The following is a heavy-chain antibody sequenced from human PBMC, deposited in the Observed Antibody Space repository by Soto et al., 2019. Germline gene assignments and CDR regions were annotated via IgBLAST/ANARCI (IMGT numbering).Heavy chain of an antibody. D-gene: IGHD2-21*02. V-gene: IGHV1-46*01. Sequence: QVQLVQSGAEVKKPGASVKVSCKASGYTFTSYYMHWVRQAPGQGLEWMGIINPSGGSTSYAQKFHGRVTMTRDTSTRTVYMELSSVRSEDTAVYYCARDAPYCGGDCYSPNYYFDYWGQGTLVTVSS. CDR3: ARDAPYCGGDCYSPNYYFDY. CDR1: GYTFTSYY. CDR2: INPSGGST. J-gene: IGHJ4*02.